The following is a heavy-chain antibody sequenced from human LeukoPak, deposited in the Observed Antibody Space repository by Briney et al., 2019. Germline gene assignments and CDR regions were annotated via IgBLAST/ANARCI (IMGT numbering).Heavy chain of an antibody. CDR1: GGTFSSYA. D-gene: IGHD3-9*01. V-gene: IGHV1-69*13. J-gene: IGHJ4*02. Sequence: ASVKVSCKASGGTFSSYAISWVRQAPGQGLEWMGGIIPIFGTANYAQKFRGRVTITADESTSTAYMELSSLRSEDTAVYYCAAPDPRQSYDILTGYNFDYWGQGTLVTVSS. CDR2: IIPIFGTA. CDR3: AAPDPRQSYDILTGYNFDY.